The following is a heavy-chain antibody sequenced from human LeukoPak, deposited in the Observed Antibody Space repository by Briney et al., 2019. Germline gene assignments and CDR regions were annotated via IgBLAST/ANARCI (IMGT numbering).Heavy chain of an antibody. D-gene: IGHD3-3*01. CDR2: ISSSSSTI. CDR3: ARETGMYYDFWSGYYLGD. J-gene: IGHJ4*02. V-gene: IGHV3-48*01. CDR1: GFAFSSYN. Sequence: GGSLRLSCAASGFAFSSYNMKWVRQAPGKGLEWVSYISSSSSTIYYADSVKGRFTISRDNAKNSLYLQMNSLRAEDTAVYYCARETGMYYDFWSGYYLGDWGQGTLVTVSS.